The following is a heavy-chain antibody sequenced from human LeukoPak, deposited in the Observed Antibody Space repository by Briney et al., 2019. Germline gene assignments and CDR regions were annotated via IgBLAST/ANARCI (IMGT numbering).Heavy chain of an antibody. Sequence: SVKVSCKASGGTFSSYAISWVRQAPGQGLEWMGGIIPIFGTANYAQKFQGRVTITADESTSTAYMELSSLRSEDTAVYYCASSYSGDHYYYDMDVWGQGTTVTVSS. CDR1: GGTFSSYA. J-gene: IGHJ6*02. D-gene: IGHD1-26*01. CDR3: ASSYSGDHYYYDMDV. CDR2: IIPIFGTA. V-gene: IGHV1-69*13.